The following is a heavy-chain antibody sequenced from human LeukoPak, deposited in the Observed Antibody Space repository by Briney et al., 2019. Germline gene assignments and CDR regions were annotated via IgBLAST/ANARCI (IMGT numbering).Heavy chain of an antibody. V-gene: IGHV4-59*01. CDR1: GDSSSGYY. CDR3: ARGGYYPDGRGYQGDFTY. D-gene: IGHD3-22*01. CDR2: ISDNGRT. J-gene: IGHJ4*02. Sequence: SETLSLTCSVSGDSSSGYYWTSIRQAPGRGLEWIGYISDNGRTNYNPSLKSRVTISVDTSKKQLSLKLSSVTAADTALYYCARGGYYPDGRGYQGDFTYWGQGTLVTVSS.